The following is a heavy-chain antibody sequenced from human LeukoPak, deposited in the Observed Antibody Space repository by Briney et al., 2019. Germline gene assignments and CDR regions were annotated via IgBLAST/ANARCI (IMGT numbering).Heavy chain of an antibody. CDR1: GGSISSYY. V-gene: IGHV4-4*07. Sequence: SETLSLTCTGSGGSISSYYWSWIRQPAGKGLEWIGRIYTSGSTNYNPSLKSRVTMSVDTSKNQFSLKLSSVTAADTAVYYCARDRSEAYYYYYGMDVWGQGTTVTVSS. CDR2: IYTSGST. J-gene: IGHJ6*02. CDR3: ARDRSEAYYYYYGMDV.